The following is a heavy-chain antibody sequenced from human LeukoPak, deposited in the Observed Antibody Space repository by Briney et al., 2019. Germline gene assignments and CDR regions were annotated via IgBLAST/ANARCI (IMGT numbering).Heavy chain of an antibody. V-gene: IGHV4-30-4*08. CDR2: IYYSGST. D-gene: IGHD3-3*01. J-gene: IGHJ6*03. CDR1: GGSISSGDYY. Sequence: PSETLSLTCTVSGGSISSGDYYWSWIRQPPGKGLEWIGYIYYSGSTYYNPSLKSRVTISVDTSKNQFSLKLSSVTAADTAVYYCARDANYDSYYYMDVWGKGTTVTVSS. CDR3: ARDANYDSYYYMDV.